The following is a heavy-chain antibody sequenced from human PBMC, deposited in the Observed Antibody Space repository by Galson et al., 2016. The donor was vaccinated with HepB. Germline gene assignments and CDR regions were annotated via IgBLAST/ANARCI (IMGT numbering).Heavy chain of an antibody. J-gene: IGHJ4*02. CDR2: ISYNWNT. Sequence: TLSLTCTVSGGSISSGRYCWGWIRQPPGEGLEWITTISYNWNTFYNPSLKGRGTISAVTSKNQFSLKLTSVTAADTAVYFCARLGGNSGTVDSWGQGTLVTVSS. CDR3: ARLGGNSGTVDS. D-gene: IGHD4-23*01. V-gene: IGHV4-39*01. CDR1: GGSISSGRYC.